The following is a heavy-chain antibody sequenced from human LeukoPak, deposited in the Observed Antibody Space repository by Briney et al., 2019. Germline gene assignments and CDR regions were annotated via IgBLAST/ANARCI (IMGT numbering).Heavy chain of an antibody. Sequence: ASVKVSCKASGYTFTSYYMRWVRQAPGQGLEWMGIVNPSGGSTSYAQKFQGRVTMTRDTSTSTVYMELSSLRSEDTAVYYCARESNYYDSSGYSDYWGQGTLVTVSS. CDR3: ARESNYYDSSGYSDY. CDR1: GYTFTSYY. V-gene: IGHV1-46*01. D-gene: IGHD3-22*01. CDR2: VNPSGGST. J-gene: IGHJ4*02.